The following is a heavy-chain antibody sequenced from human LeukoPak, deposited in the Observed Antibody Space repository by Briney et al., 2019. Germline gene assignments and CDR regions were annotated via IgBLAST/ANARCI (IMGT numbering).Heavy chain of an antibody. J-gene: IGHJ5*02. D-gene: IGHD1-14*01. CDR3: ARGQYNIYLYGTTNWFDP. CDR1: GGSISNDY. Sequence: MASETLSLTCTVSGGSISNDYLNWIRQPAGKGLEWIGRLSTSGSTNYNPSLKSRVTMSVDTSKSQFSLRLTSVTAADTAVYFCARGQYNIYLYGTTNWFDPWGQGTLVAVSS. V-gene: IGHV4-4*07. CDR2: LSTSGST.